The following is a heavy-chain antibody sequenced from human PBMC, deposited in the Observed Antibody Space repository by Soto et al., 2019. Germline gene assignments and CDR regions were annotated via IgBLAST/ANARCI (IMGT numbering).Heavy chain of an antibody. CDR1: GFTFSSYA. V-gene: IGHV3-30-3*01. D-gene: IGHD3-3*01. Sequence: GGSLRLSCAASGFTFSSYAMHWVRQAPGKGLEWVAVISYDGSNKYYADSVKGRFTISRDNSKNTLYLQMNSLRAEDTAVYYCARDGWSPTQNYYYYGMDVWGEGRTVTVSS. J-gene: IGHJ6*04. CDR2: ISYDGSNK. CDR3: ARDGWSPTQNYYYYGMDV.